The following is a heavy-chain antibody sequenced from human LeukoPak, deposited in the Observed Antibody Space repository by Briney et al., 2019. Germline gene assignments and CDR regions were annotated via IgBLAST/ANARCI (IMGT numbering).Heavy chain of an antibody. J-gene: IGHJ4*02. V-gene: IGHV1-18*01. Sequence: ASVKVSCKASDYTFTSFGITWVRQAPGQGLEWMGWISVYNGNINCAQKFQGRVTMTTDTSTSTAYMELRSLRSDDTAVYYCARVKGSSGWYGFDYWGQGTLVTVSS. D-gene: IGHD6-19*01. CDR3: ARVKGSSGWYGFDY. CDR1: DYTFTSFG. CDR2: ISVYNGNI.